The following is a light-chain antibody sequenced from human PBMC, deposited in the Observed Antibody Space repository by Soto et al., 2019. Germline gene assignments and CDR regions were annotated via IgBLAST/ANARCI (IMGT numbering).Light chain of an antibody. CDR2: GAS. J-gene: IGKJ2*01. CDR1: QSVSSSY. CDR3: QHYGSSLST. Sequence: EIVLTQSPGTLSLSPGERATLSCRASQSVSSSYLAWYQQKPGQAPRLLIYGASSRATGIPDRFSGSGSGTDFTLTISRLEPEDFAVYYCQHYGSSLSTFGQRTKLEIK. V-gene: IGKV3-20*01.